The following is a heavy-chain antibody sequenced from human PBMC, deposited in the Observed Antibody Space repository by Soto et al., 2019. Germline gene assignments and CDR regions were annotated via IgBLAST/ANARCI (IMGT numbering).Heavy chain of an antibody. CDR1: GGTFSSYA. CDR2: IIPIFGTA. Sequence: SVKVSCKASGGTFSSYAISRVRQAPGQGLEWMGGIIPIFGTANYAQKFQGRVTITADESTSTAYMELSSLRSEDTAVYYCARVRSRWGGSFDAFDIWGQGTMVTVSS. J-gene: IGHJ3*02. V-gene: IGHV1-69*13. CDR3: ARVRSRWGGSFDAFDI. D-gene: IGHD1-26*01.